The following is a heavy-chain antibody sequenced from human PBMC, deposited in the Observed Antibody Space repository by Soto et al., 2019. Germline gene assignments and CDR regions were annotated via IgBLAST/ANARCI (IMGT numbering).Heavy chain of an antibody. J-gene: IGHJ3*02. D-gene: IGHD1-7*01. Sequence: ASVKVSCKASEYTFTSYAMHWVRQAPGQRLEWMGWINAGNGNTKYSQKFQGRVTITRDKSASTAYMELSSLRSEDTAVYYCASLGVWYNWNSGAFDIWGQGTMVTVSS. CDR3: ASLGVWYNWNSGAFDI. CDR1: EYTFTSYA. V-gene: IGHV1-3*01. CDR2: INAGNGNT.